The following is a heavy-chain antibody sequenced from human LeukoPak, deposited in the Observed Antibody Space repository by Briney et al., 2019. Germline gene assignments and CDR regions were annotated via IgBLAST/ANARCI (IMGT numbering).Heavy chain of an antibody. D-gene: IGHD3-22*01. Sequence: GESLKISCKGSGYSFTSYWIGWVRQMPGKGLEWMGIIYPGDSDTRYSPSFQGQVTISADKSISTAYLQWSSLKASDTAMYYCARLTRVVVSSAYYFDYWGQGTLVTVSS. CDR3: ARLTRVVVSSAYYFDY. CDR1: GYSFTSYW. J-gene: IGHJ4*02. CDR2: IYPGDSDT. V-gene: IGHV5-51*01.